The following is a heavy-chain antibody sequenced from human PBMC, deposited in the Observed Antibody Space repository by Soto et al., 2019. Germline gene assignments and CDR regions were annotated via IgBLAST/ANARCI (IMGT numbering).Heavy chain of an antibody. CDR3: AVVYYDFWSGPQAPLDP. V-gene: IGHV1-18*01. CDR2: ISAYNGNT. Sequence: ASVKVSCKASGYTFTSYGISWVRQAPGQGLEWMGWISAYNGNTNYAQKLQGRVTMTTDTSTSTAHMELRSLRSDNTAVYYCAVVYYDFWSGPQAPLDPWGQGTLVTVSS. J-gene: IGHJ5*02. D-gene: IGHD3-3*01. CDR1: GYTFTSYG.